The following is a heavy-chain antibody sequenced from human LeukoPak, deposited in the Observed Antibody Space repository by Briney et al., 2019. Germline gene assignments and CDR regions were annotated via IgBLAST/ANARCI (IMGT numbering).Heavy chain of an antibody. CDR3: ARVVGGTQWLRGEGWFDP. Sequence: RPGGSLRLSCAASGFTFSSYEMNWVRQAPGKGLEWVSYISSSGSTIYYADSVKGRFTISRDNAKNSLYLQMNSLRAEDTAVYYCARVVGGTQWLRGEGWFDPWGQGTLVTVSS. CDR2: ISSSGSTI. V-gene: IGHV3-48*03. J-gene: IGHJ5*02. D-gene: IGHD5-12*01. CDR1: GFTFSSYE.